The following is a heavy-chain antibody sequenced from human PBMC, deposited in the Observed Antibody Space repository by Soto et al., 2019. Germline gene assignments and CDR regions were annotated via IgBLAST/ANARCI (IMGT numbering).Heavy chain of an antibody. CDR2: IYYSAST. Sequence: SETLSLTCTVSGGSISSGGHYWTWIRQHPGKGLEWIGYIYYSASTYYNPSLKSRVTISTDTSKNQFSLNLNSVTAADTAVYYCARGFMEHNFCSGYPYFDIWGQGALVTVSS. V-gene: IGHV4-31*03. CDR1: GGSISSGGHY. CDR3: ARGFMEHNFCSGYPYFDI. D-gene: IGHD3-3*01. J-gene: IGHJ4*02.